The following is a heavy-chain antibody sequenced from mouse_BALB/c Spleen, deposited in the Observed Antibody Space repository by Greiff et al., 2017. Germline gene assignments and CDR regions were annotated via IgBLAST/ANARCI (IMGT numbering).Heavy chain of an antibody. CDR3: ARSDGNWYFDV. Sequence: VQLQQSGAELVKPGASVKLSCKTSGYTFTSYWIQWVKQRPGQGLGWIGEIFPGTGTTYYNEKFKGKATLTIDTSSSTAYMQLSSLTSEDSAVYFCARSDGNWYFDVWGAGTTVTVSS. V-gene: IGHV1S132*01. CDR2: IFPGTGTT. D-gene: IGHD2-1*01. CDR1: GYTFTSYW. J-gene: IGHJ1*01.